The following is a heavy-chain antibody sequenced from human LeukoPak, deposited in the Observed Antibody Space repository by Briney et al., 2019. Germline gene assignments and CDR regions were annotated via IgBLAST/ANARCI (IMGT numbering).Heavy chain of an antibody. CDR1: GFTVSSNE. CDR3: AKGRLGGGPRRSFDI. J-gene: IGHJ3*02. Sequence: GSLRLSCAATGFTVSSNEMSWVRQAPGKGLEWVSDISGSGGSTYYADSVKGRFTISRDNSKNTLYLQMNSLRAEDTAVYYCAKGRLGGGPRRSFDIWGQGTMVTVSS. V-gene: IGHV3-23*01. CDR2: ISGSGGST. D-gene: IGHD3-16*01.